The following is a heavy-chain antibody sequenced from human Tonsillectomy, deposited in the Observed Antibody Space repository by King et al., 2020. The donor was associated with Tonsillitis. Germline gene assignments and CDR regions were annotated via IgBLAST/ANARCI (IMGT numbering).Heavy chain of an antibody. CDR2: IYYSGST. CDR1: GGSISSSSYY. J-gene: IGHJ5*01. D-gene: IGHD3-10*01. V-gene: IGHV4-39*01. Sequence: QLQESGPGLVKPSETLSLTCTVSGGSISSSSYYWGWIRQPPGKGLEWIGSIYYSGSTYYNPSLKSRVTISVDTSKNQFSLRLSSVTAADTAVYYCAGQWFGELLSVDSWGQGTLVTVSS. CDR3: AGQWFGELLSVDS.